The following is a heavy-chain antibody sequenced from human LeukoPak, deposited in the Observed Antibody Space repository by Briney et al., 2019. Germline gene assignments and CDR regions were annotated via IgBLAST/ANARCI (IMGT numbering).Heavy chain of an antibody. CDR1: GDSVSSNSAA. CDR2: TFYRSNWYK. Sequence: SQTLSLTCAISGDSVSSNSAAWNRIRQSPSRGLEWLGRTFYRSNWYKDYAVSVRSRITINPDTSKNQFSLQLNSVTPEDTAVYYCASQLSQRDAFDFWGQGTMVTVSS. D-gene: IGHD5-24*01. V-gene: IGHV6-1*01. CDR3: ASQLSQRDAFDF. J-gene: IGHJ3*01.